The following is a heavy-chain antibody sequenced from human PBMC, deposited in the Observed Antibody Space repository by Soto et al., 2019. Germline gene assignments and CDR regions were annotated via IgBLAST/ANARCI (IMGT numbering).Heavy chain of an antibody. Sequence: GGSLRLSCAASGFTFSSYGMHWVRQAPGKGLEWVAVIWYDGSNKYYADSVKGRFTISRDNSKNTLYLQMNSLRAEDTAVYYCARDWDYDSSGRVYYYGMDVWGQGTTVTFSS. V-gene: IGHV3-33*01. CDR1: GFTFSSYG. CDR3: ARDWDYDSSGRVYYYGMDV. J-gene: IGHJ6*02. CDR2: IWYDGSNK. D-gene: IGHD3-22*01.